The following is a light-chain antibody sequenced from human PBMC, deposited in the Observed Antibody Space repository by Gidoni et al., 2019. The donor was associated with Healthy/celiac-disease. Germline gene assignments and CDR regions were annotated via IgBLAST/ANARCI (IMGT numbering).Light chain of an antibody. J-gene: IGKJ4*01. CDR3: QQRSNWPLT. CDR1: QSVSSY. CDR2: DAS. Sequence: EIVLKQSPATLSLSPGERATLSCRASQSVSSYLAWYQQKPVQAPRLLIYDASNRAPGIPARFSGSGSGTDFTLTISSLEPEDFAVYYCQQRSNWPLTFGGGTKVEIK. V-gene: IGKV3-11*01.